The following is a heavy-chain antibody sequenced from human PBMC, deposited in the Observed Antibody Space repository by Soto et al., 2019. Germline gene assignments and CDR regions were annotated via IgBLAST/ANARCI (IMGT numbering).Heavy chain of an antibody. D-gene: IGHD2-15*01. CDR2: LIPIFGTA. CDR3: VGGGEIKSRGGNQGWFDP. CDR1: GGTYSSYA. J-gene: IGHJ5*02. Sequence: QVQLVQSGAEVKKPGSSVKVSCKASGGTYSSYAISWVRQAPGQGLAWMGGLIPIFGTANYAQKFQGGVTITADESMSTAYMELSSMRSEDTAVYYCVGGGEIKSRGGNQGWFDPWGQGTLVTVSS. V-gene: IGHV1-69*12.